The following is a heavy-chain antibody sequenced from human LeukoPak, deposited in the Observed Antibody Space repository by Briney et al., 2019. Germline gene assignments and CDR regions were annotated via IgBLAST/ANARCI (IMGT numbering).Heavy chain of an antibody. Sequence: GGSLRLSCAASGFTFSSYTMNWVRQAPGKGLEWVSSISSSSTYIYYADSVKGRLTISRDNAKNSLYLQMNSLGAADTAVYYCARDPRYPYQYQSDSRGFSLDYWGQGTLVTVSS. CDR2: ISSSSTYI. V-gene: IGHV3-21*01. D-gene: IGHD3-22*01. J-gene: IGHJ4*02. CDR3: ARDPRYPYQYQSDSRGFSLDY. CDR1: GFTFSSYT.